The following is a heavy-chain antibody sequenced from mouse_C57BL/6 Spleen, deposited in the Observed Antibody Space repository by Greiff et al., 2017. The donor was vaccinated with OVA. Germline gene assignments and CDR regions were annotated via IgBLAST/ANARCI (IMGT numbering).Heavy chain of an antibody. J-gene: IGHJ2*01. Sequence: VQLQQSGPELVKPGASVKISCKASGYAFSSSWMNWVKQRPGKGLEWIGRIYPGDGDTNYNGKFKGKATLTADKSSSTAYMQLSSLTSEDSAVYFCARERGYGNYLDYWGQGTTLTVSS. V-gene: IGHV1-82*01. CDR3: ARERGYGNYLDY. CDR2: IYPGDGDT. D-gene: IGHD2-1*01. CDR1: GYAFSSSW.